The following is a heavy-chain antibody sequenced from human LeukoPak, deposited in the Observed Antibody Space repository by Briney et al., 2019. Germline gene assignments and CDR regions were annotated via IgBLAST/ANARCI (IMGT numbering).Heavy chain of an antibody. Sequence: ASVKVSCKASGYTFTSYGISWVRQAPGPGLEWMGWISAYNGNTNYAQKLQGRVTMTTDTSTSTAYMELRSLRSDDTAVYYCARDPGQESCSGGSCYFGYWGQGTLVTVSS. V-gene: IGHV1-18*01. CDR1: GYTFTSYG. CDR3: ARDPGQESCSGGSCYFGY. CDR2: ISAYNGNT. D-gene: IGHD2-15*01. J-gene: IGHJ4*02.